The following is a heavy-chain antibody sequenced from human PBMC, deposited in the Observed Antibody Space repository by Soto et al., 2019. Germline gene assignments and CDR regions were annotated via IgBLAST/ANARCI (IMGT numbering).Heavy chain of an antibody. V-gene: IGHV4-30-2*01. CDR3: ARGPVETQEHWYFDL. CDR1: GGFISSGGYS. CDR2: IYHRGST. D-gene: IGHD1-1*01. J-gene: IGHJ2*01. Sequence: LSLTCAVSGGFISSGGYSWSWIRQPPGRGLEWIGYIYHRGSTYYNPSLKSRVTISIDRSKNHFSLKLSSLTAADTAVYYCARGPVETQEHWYFDLWGRGTLVTVSS.